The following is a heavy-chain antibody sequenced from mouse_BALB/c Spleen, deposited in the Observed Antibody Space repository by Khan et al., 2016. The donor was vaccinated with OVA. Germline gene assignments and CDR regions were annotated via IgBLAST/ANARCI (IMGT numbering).Heavy chain of an antibody. V-gene: IGHV2-6-4*01. J-gene: IGHJ4*01. CDR1: GFSLSRYN. Sequence: VQLQESGPGLVVPSQSLSITCTVSGFSLSRYNIHWVRQPPGKGLEWLGMIWGGGGTDYNSTLKSRLSISKVNSKSQVFLKMNSLQTDDTAMYYCARAYYRYDGYYAMDYWGQGTSVTVSS. D-gene: IGHD2-14*01. CDR2: IWGGGGT. CDR3: ARAYYRYDGYYAMDY.